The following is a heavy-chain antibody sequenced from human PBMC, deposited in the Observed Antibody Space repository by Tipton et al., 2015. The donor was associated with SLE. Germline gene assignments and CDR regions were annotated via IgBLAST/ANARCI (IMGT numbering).Heavy chain of an antibody. Sequence: SLRLSCAASGFTFSGYEMNWVRQAPGRGLEWVSYISTSGTTMYYAESMKGRFTISRDNAKNSLYLQMNSLRAEDTAFYYCARTQKGISWYPNADWGRGPLLTVCS. D-gene: IGHD6-13*01. CDR1: GFTFSGYE. CDR3: ARTQKGISWYPNAD. J-gene: IGHJ4*01. CDR2: ISTSGTTM. V-gene: IGHV3-48*03.